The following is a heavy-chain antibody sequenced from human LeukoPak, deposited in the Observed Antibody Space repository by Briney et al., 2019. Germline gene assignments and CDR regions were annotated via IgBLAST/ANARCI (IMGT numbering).Heavy chain of an antibody. V-gene: IGHV3-33*06. J-gene: IGHJ4*02. D-gene: IGHD6-19*01. CDR1: GFTFSSYG. CDR2: IWYDGSNK. CDR3: AEETSGWFGY. Sequence: GRSLRLSCAASGFTFSSYGMHWVRQAPGKGLEWVAVIWYDGSNKYYADSVKGRFTISRDNSKNTLYLQMNSLRAEDTAVYYCAEETSGWFGYWGQGTLVTVSS.